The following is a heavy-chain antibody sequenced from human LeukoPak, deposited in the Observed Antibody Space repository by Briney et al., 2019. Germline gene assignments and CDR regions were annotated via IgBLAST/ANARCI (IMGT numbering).Heavy chain of an antibody. D-gene: IGHD6-19*01. CDR2: IYYTGST. CDR3: ARKYDSGWYDY. CDR1: GYSISSSDW. J-gene: IGHJ4*02. V-gene: IGHV4-28*01. Sequence: SETLSLTCTVSGYSISSSDWWAWIRQSPGKGLEWIGYIYYTGSTYYNPSLKSRATMSVDTSKNQFSPKLSSMTAVDTAVYYCARKYDSGWYDYWGQGILVTVSS.